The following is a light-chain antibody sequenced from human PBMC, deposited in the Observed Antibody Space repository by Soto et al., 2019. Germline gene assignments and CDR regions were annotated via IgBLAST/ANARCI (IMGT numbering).Light chain of an antibody. CDR1: QSVSSNY. CDR2: DVS. CDR3: QQRSNFIT. V-gene: IGKV3-11*01. J-gene: IGKJ5*01. Sequence: EIVLTQSPATLSLSPGERATLSCRASQSVSSNYLAWYQQKPGQAPRLLIYDVSIRATGVPARFSATGSETDFTLTISSLESEDFAVYYCQQRSNFITFGQGTRLEI.